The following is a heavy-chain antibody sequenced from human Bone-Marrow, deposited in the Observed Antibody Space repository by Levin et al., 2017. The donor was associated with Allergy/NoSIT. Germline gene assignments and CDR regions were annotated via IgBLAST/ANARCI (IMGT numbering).Heavy chain of an antibody. CDR3: ARGVVGKEWLALFDY. CDR2: MNPNSGNT. D-gene: IGHD6-19*01. CDR1: GYTFTSYD. Sequence: GGSLRLSCKASGYTFTSYDINWVRQATGQGLEWMGWMNPNSGNTGYAQKFQGRVTMTRNTSISTAYMELSSLRSEDTAVYYCARGVVGKEWLALFDYWGQGTLVTVSS. J-gene: IGHJ4*02. V-gene: IGHV1-8*01.